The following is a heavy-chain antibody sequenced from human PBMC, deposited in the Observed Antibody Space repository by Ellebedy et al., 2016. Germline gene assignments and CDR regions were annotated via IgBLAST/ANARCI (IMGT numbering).Heavy chain of an antibody. D-gene: IGHD5-18*01. CDR1: GGTFSPYY. J-gene: IGHJ4*02. CDR3: ARHDIQLWPFDY. CDR2: INHSGST. Sequence: SETLSLTXAVYGGTFSPYYWSWIPQSPGKGLEWIGEINHSGSTKYNPSLKSRVTISVDTSKNQFSLKLSSVTAADTAVYYCARHDIQLWPFDYWGQGTLVTVSS. V-gene: IGHV4-34*01.